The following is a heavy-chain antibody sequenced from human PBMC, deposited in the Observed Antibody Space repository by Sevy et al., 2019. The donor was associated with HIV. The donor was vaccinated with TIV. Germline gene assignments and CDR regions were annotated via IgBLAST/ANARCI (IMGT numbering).Heavy chain of an antibody. CDR1: HYIFSTNS. Sequence: ASVKVSCKASHYIFSTNSIAWVRQAPGQGLECMGWIGAHNGDTNYAQRFQGRVTMTTDSSTDTAYMELRSLKSDDTAVYYCVGFSGSGNYHWFDPWGHGTLVTVSS. D-gene: IGHD3-10*01. CDR3: VGFSGSGNYHWFDP. J-gene: IGHJ5*02. CDR2: IGAHNGDT. V-gene: IGHV1-18*01.